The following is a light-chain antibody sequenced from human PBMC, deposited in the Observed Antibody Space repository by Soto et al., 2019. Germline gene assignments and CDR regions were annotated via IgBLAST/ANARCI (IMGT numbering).Light chain of an antibody. J-gene: IGKJ5*01. CDR1: QSVSSR. V-gene: IGKV3-20*01. Sequence: EIVLTQSPGTLSLSPGERATLSCLASQSVSSRLAWYQQKPGQAPRLLISGASSRATGIPDRFSGSGSATDFTLIISRLEPEDFALYYCQQYGSSPITFGQGTRLENK. CDR3: QQYGSSPIT. CDR2: GAS.